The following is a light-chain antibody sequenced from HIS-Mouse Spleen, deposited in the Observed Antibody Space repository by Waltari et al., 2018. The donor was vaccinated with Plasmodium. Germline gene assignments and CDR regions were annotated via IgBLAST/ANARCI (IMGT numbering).Light chain of an antibody. CDR2: GKN. J-gene: IGLJ3*02. Sequence: SSELTQDPAVSVALGQTVRITCQGDGIRRYYASWYQQKPGQAPVLVIYGKNNRSSGIPDRFSGSSSGNTASLTITGAQAEDEADYYCNSRDSSGNHLVFGGGTKLTVL. CDR1: GIRRYY. V-gene: IGLV3-19*01. CDR3: NSRDSSGNHLV.